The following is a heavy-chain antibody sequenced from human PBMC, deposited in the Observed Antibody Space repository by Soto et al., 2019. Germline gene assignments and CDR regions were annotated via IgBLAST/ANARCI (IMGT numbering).Heavy chain of an antibody. CDR3: ARGGGGYCSSTSCYRPPNWFDP. J-gene: IGHJ5*02. CDR1: GGSISSYY. CDR2: IYYSGST. V-gene: IGHV4-59*01. D-gene: IGHD2-2*02. Sequence: SETLSLTCTVSGGSISSYYWSWIRQPPGKGLEWIGYIYYSGSTNYNPSLTSRVTISVDTSKNQFSLKLSSVTAADTAVYYCARGGGGYCSSTSCYRPPNWFDPWGQGTLVTVSS.